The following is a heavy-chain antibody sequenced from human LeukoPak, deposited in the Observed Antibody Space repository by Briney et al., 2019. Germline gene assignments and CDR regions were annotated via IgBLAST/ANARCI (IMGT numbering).Heavy chain of an antibody. CDR1: GGSISSYY. J-gene: IGHJ3*02. D-gene: IGHD3-3*01. CDR2: IYYSGST. V-gene: IGHV4-59*01. CDR3: ARVRDFGAFDI. Sequence: SETLSLTCTVSGGSISSYYWSWIRQPPGKGLEWIGYIYYSGSTNYNPPLKSRVTISVDTSKNQFSLKLSSVTAADTAVYYCARVRDFGAFDIWGQGTMVTVSS.